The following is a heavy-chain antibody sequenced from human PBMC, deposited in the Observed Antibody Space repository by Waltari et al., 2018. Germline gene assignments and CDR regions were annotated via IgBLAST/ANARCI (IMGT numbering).Heavy chain of an antibody. CDR3: ARFNQYSSSKYFDV. CDR1: GGSISNNY. V-gene: IGHV4-59*01. J-gene: IGHJ2*01. CDR2: FYYTGST. D-gene: IGHD5-18*01. Sequence: QLQLQESGPGVVKPSETLSLTCHVSGGSISNNYWSWIRQSPGTGLESIGFFYYTGSTIYNPSLESRATISVDRSKSQVSLTLTSVTTADTAVYFCARFNQYSSSKYFDVWGRGMLVTVSS.